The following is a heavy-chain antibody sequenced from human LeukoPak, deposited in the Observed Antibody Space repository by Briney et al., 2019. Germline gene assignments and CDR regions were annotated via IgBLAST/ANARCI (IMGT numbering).Heavy chain of an antibody. J-gene: IGHJ4*02. CDR2: IKQDGSEE. D-gene: IGHD3-3*01. Sequence: AGGSLRLSCAASGFSFSSYWMSWVRQAPGKGLEWVTNIKQDGSEEYYVDSVKGRFTISRDNAKNSMYLQMNSLRGEDTAVYYCAGNSDFWSGYFAIWGQGTVVTVSS. CDR1: GFSFSSYW. CDR3: AGNSDFWSGYFAI. V-gene: IGHV3-7*01.